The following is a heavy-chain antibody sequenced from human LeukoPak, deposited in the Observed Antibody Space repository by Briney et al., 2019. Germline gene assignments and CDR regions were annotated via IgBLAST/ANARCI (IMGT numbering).Heavy chain of an antibody. CDR1: GYSFTSYW. V-gene: IGHV5-51*01. D-gene: IGHD6-13*01. J-gene: IGHJ4*02. CDR2: IYPGDSDT. CDR3: ARRFAAAAGTDYFDY. Sequence: ESLKISCKGSGYSFTSYWIGWVRQMPGKGLEWMGIIYPGDSDTRYNPSFQGQVTISADKSISTAYLQWSSLKASDTAMYYCARRFAAAAGTDYFDYWGQGTLVTVSS.